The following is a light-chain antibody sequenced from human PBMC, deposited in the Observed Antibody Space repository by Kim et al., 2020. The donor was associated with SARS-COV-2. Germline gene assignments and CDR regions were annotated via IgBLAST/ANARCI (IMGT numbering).Light chain of an antibody. CDR3: QVWDSSSDHPV. CDR2: YDS. J-gene: IGLJ3*02. Sequence: PGKTGRITGEGNNIGSKSVHWYQQKPGQAPVLVIYYDSDRPSGIPERFSGSNSGNTATLTISRVEAGDEADYYCQVWDSSSDHPVFGGGTQLTVL. V-gene: IGLV3-21*04. CDR1: NIGSKS.